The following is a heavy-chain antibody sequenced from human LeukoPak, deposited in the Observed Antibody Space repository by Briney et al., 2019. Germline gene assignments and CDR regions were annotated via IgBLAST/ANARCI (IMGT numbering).Heavy chain of an antibody. Sequence: SETLSLTCSVSGGSIRSDYWSWIRQPPGKGLEWIGYIYYSGSTNYNPSLKSRVTISLDTSKIQFSLRLSSVTAADTAVYYCARGGYDYRHWGQGTLVTVSS. D-gene: IGHD5-12*01. J-gene: IGHJ1*01. CDR3: ARGGYDYRH. CDR1: GGSIRSDY. CDR2: IYYSGST. V-gene: IGHV4-59*01.